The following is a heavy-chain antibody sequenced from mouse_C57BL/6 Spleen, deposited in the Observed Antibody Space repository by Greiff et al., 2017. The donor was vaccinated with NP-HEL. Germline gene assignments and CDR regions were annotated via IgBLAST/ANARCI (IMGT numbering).Heavy chain of an antibody. D-gene: IGHD2-5*01. CDR1: GYTFTEYT. CDR2: FYPGSGSI. J-gene: IGHJ2*01. V-gene: IGHV1-62-2*01. CDR3: ARHEGKAYYSNLGGYYFDY. Sequence: QVQLKQSGAELVKPGASVKLSCKASGYTFTEYTIHWVKQRSGQGLEWIGWFYPGSGSIKYNEKFKDKATLTADKSSSTVYMELSRLTSEDSAVYFCARHEGKAYYSNLGGYYFDYWGQGTTLTVSS.